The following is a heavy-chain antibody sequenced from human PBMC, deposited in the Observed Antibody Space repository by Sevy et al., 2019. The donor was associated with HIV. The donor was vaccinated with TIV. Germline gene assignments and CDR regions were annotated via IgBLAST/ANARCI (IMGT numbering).Heavy chain of an antibody. CDR3: AKDSGSGSYHNCAFDI. CDR2: ISWNSGSI. Sequence: GGSLRLSCAASGFTFDDYAMHWVRQAPGKGLEWVSGISWNSGSIGYADSVKGRFTISRDNAKNSLFLQMNSLRAEDTALYYCAKDSGSGSYHNCAFDIWGQGTMVTVSS. D-gene: IGHD3-10*01. J-gene: IGHJ3*02. V-gene: IGHV3-9*01. CDR1: GFTFDDYA.